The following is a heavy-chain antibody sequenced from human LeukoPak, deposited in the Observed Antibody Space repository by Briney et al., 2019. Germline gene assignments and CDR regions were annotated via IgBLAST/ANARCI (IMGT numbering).Heavy chain of an antibody. CDR3: ARAAGYYYYYYMDI. Sequence: GASVKVSCKVSGYTLTELSMHWVRQAPGKGLEWMGGFDPEDGETIYAQKFQGRVTMTRDTSISTAYIELSRLRSDDTAVYYCARAAGYYYYYYMDIWGKGTTVTVSS. V-gene: IGHV1-24*01. D-gene: IGHD6-13*01. J-gene: IGHJ6*03. CDR2: FDPEDGET. CDR1: GYTLTELS.